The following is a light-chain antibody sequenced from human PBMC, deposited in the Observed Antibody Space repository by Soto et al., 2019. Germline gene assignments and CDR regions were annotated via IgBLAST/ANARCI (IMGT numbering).Light chain of an antibody. CDR3: KQFSSXPLT. Sequence: EFVLTQSPGTLSLSPGERATLSCRAIQTVRNNYLSWYQQKPGQAPMLLIYYSSSSATGIPDRFSGGGSGTHFTLTISRLEPEDFAVYYFKQFSSXPLTCGGGTKV. V-gene: IGKV3-20*01. J-gene: IGKJ4*01. CDR1: QTVRNNY. CDR2: YSS.